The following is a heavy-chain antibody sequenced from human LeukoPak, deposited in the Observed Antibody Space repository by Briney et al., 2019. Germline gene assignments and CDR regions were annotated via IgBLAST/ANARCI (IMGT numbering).Heavy chain of an antibody. Sequence: PGGSLRLSCAASGFTFSFYSMNWVRQAPGKGLGWVSYISSSSGTIHYADSVKGRFTISRDNAKNSLYLQMNSLRAEDTAVYYCARETFCSSTTCPIGDHFDYWGQGTLVTVSS. CDR3: ARETFCSSTTCPIGDHFDY. D-gene: IGHD2-2*01. V-gene: IGHV3-48*01. J-gene: IGHJ4*02. CDR2: ISSSSGTI. CDR1: GFTFSFYS.